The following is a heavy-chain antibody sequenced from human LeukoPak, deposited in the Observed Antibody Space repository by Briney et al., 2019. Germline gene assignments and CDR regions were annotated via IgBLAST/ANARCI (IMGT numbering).Heavy chain of an antibody. CDR1: GYTFTGHY. Sequence: GASVKVSCKASGYTFTGHYIHWVRQAPGQGLEWLGHINTNTGGTHYALNFQGRVTMSRDTSISTAYMELTSLRSDDTAVYYCARAKPPLWVRGVSDFDYWGQGTLVTVSS. CDR3: ARAKPPLWVRGVSDFDY. V-gene: IGHV1-2*06. J-gene: IGHJ4*02. D-gene: IGHD3-10*01. CDR2: INTNTGGT.